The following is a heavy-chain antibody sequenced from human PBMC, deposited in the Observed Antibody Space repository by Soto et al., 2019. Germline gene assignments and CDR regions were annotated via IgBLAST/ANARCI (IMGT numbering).Heavy chain of an antibody. Sequence: SVKVSCKASGYTFNYYGISWVRQAPGQGLEWVGWISAHNGDTKYAQNLQGRLTLTTDTSTSTAYMELTSLTSDDTAVYYCARDWSRYFDSSGLMWFYWGQGTLVTVSS. J-gene: IGHJ4*02. CDR3: ARDWSRYFDSSGLMWFY. V-gene: IGHV1-18*04. CDR1: GYTFNYYG. CDR2: ISAHNGDT. D-gene: IGHD3-22*01.